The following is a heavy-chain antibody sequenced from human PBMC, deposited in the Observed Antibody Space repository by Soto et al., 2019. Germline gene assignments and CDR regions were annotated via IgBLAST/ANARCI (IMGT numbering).Heavy chain of an antibody. D-gene: IGHD5-12*01. CDR2: IYHTGNA. CDR3: AASCVGCRGFNYYGMDV. Sequence: SETLSLTCSVSGDSISNSRFYWAWIRQPPGEGLEWIGSIYHTGNAYYNPSLKSRVTISVDTSKNQFSLKLSSVTAADTAVYYCAASCVGCRGFNYYGMDVWGQGTTVT. J-gene: IGHJ6*02. V-gene: IGHV4-39*07. CDR1: GDSISNSRFY.